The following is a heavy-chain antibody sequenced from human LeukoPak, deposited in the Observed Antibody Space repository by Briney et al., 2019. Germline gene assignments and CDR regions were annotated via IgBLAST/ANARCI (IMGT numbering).Heavy chain of an antibody. D-gene: IGHD3-22*01. J-gene: IGHJ4*02. Sequence: GGSLRLSCAASGFTFSNAWMSWVRQAPGRGREWVGLIKSKTDGGTTEEAAPVKDRFTMSRDDSKNTLYLQMSSLKTENTAVYNCTTVGGSSGYYYGDYWGQGTLVTVSS. CDR1: GFTFSNAW. CDR3: TTVGGSSGYYYGDY. CDR2: IKSKTDGGTT. V-gene: IGHV3-15*01.